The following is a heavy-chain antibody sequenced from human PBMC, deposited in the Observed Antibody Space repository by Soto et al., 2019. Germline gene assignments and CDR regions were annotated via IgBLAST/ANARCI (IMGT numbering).Heavy chain of an antibody. CDR3: AREEEDGSYWDLAN. Sequence: QVQLVQSGGGVVQPGRSLRLSCAASGFNFNTYFMHWVRQAPGKGLEWVAMIFPNGRDKEYADSVKGRFTISRDNSNTRMYTQLDSLRPEGTVGYCCAREEEDGSYWDLANWGQGALVTVS. D-gene: IGHD1-26*01. J-gene: IGHJ4*02. CDR1: GFNFNTYF. CDR2: IFPNGRDK. V-gene: IGHV3-30*05.